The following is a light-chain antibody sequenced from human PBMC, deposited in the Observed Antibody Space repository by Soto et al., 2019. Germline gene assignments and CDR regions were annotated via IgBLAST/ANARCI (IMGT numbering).Light chain of an antibody. CDR1: SSNIGAGYD. CDR2: GNS. Sequence: QDVVTQPPSVSGAPGQRVTISCTGSSSNIGAGYDVHWYQQLPGTAPKLLIYGNSNRPSGVPDRFSGSKSGTSASLAITGLQAEDEADYYCQSYDSSLRAVFGGGTQLTVL. V-gene: IGLV1-40*01. CDR3: QSYDSSLRAV. J-gene: IGLJ7*01.